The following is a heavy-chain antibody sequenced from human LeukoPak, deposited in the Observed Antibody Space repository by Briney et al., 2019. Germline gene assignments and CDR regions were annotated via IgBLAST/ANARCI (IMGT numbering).Heavy chain of an antibody. CDR3: ARGCDSSGYYIPYYFDY. V-gene: IGHV4-34*01. D-gene: IGHD3-22*01. Sequence: SETLSLTCTVSGGSISSYYWSWIRQPPGKGLEWIGEINHSGSTNYNPSLKSRVTISVDTSKNQFSLKLSSVTAADTAVYYCARGCDSSGYYIPYYFDYWGQGTLVTVSS. CDR1: GGSISSYY. CDR2: INHSGST. J-gene: IGHJ4*02.